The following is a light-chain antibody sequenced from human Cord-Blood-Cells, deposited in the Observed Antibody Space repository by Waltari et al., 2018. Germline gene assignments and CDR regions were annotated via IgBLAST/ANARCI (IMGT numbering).Light chain of an antibody. CDR2: DAS. V-gene: IGKV3-11*01. Sequence: EIVMTQSPATLSLSPGGRATLSCRASQSVSSYLAWYQQKPDQAPRPLIYDASNRATGIPARFSGGGSGIDFTLASSSLEPKNCAAYYGQQRSNWLPATFGGRTKVENK. CDR1: QSVSSY. J-gene: IGKJ4*01. CDR3: QQRSNWLPAT.